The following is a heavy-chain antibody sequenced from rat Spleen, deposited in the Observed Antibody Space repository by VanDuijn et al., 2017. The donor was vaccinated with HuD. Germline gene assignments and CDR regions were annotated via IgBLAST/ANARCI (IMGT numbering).Heavy chain of an antibody. Sequence: EVQLVESGGGLVQPGRSLKLSCAASGFTFSDYYMAWVRQAPTKGLEWVASITYDGGSTYYRDSVKGRFTISRDNAKSSLYLQMDSLRSEDTATYYCTRLLQGYVMDAWGQGASVTVSS. CDR2: ITYDGGST. CDR1: GFTFSDYY. J-gene: IGHJ4*01. CDR3: TRLLQGYVMDA. V-gene: IGHV5-20*01. D-gene: IGHD1-1*01.